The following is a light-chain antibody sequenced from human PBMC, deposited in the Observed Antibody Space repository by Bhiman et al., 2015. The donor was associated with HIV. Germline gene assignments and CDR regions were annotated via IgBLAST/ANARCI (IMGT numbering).Light chain of an antibody. Sequence: QSALTQPASVSGSPGQSITISCTGTGSDVGFYNYVSWYQQHPGKAPKLIIYDVSKRPSGVPARFSGSKSGNTASLTVSGLQDEDEADYYCSSYGGTTNWGAFGGGTKLTVL. J-gene: IGLJ2*01. V-gene: IGLV2-8*01. CDR1: GSDVGFYNY. CDR3: SSYGGTTNWGA. CDR2: DVS.